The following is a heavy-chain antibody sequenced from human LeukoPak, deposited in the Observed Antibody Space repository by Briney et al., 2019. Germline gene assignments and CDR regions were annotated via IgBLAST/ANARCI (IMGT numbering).Heavy chain of an antibody. CDR2: IYSAGST. Sequence: GGPLRLSCAASGFTVSDNYMSWVRQAPGKGLEWVSLIYSAGSTYYADSVKGRFTISRDNSKNTLYLQMDSLRAEDTALYYCAKGSGINHYHWIDPWGQGTLVTVSS. CDR1: GFTVSDNY. J-gene: IGHJ5*02. V-gene: IGHV3-53*01. D-gene: IGHD1-14*01. CDR3: AKGSGINHYHWIDP.